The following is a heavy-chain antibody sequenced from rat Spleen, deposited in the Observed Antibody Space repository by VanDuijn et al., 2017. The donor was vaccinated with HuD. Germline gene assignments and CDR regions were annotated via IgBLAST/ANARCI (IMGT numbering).Heavy chain of an antibody. D-gene: IGHD4-4*01. CDR2: ISNDGSKT. V-gene: IGHV5-29*01. Sequence: EVQLVESDGGLVQPGRSLKLSCAASGSTFSDFYMAWVRQAPTKGLEWVATISNDGSKTYYRDPVKGRFTISRDNARSTLNLHMDSLRSEDTAIYYCTRRGYLSDWYFDFWGPGTMVTVSS. J-gene: IGHJ1*01. CDR3: TRRGYLSDWYFDF. CDR1: GSTFSDFY.